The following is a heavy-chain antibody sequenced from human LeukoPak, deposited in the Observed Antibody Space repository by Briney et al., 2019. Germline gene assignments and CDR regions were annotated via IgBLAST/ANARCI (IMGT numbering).Heavy chain of an antibody. V-gene: IGHV3-30*04. CDR3: ARGAFGQKTHYYGSGSYPTFDY. CDR1: GFTLSSYA. CDR2: ISYDGSNK. Sequence: GGSLRLSCAASGFTLSSYAMHWVRQAPGKGLEWVAVISYDGSNKYYADSVKGRFTISRDNSKNTLYLQMNSLRAEDTAVYYCARGAFGQKTHYYGSGSYPTFDYWGQGTLVTVSS. D-gene: IGHD3-10*01. J-gene: IGHJ4*02.